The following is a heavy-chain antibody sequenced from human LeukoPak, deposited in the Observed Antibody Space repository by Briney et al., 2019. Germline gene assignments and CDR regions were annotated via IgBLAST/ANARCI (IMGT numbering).Heavy chain of an antibody. CDR3: ARHNGLHYYMDV. D-gene: IGHD2-8*01. J-gene: IGHJ6*03. CDR2: IYYSGST. Sequence: SETLSLTCTVSGGSISSSSYYWGWIRQPPGKGLEWIGSIYYSGSTYYNPSLKSRVTISVDTSKNQFSLKLSSVTAADTAVYYCARHNGLHYYMDVWGKGTTVTVSS. CDR1: GGSISSSSYY. V-gene: IGHV4-39*01.